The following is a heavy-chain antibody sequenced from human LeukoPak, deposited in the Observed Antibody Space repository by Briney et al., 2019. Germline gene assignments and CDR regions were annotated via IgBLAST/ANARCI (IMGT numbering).Heavy chain of an antibody. CDR2: ISSNGDST. CDR3: VKDRWIDY. V-gene: IGHV3-64D*06. D-gene: IGHD5-24*01. Sequence: GSLRLSCSVSGFTFSSYAMHWVRQAPGKGLQYVSSISSNGDSTYYAASVKGRFTISRDNSKSTLYLQMSTLRAEDTAVYYCVKDRWIDYWGQGALVTVSS. J-gene: IGHJ4*02. CDR1: GFTFSSYA.